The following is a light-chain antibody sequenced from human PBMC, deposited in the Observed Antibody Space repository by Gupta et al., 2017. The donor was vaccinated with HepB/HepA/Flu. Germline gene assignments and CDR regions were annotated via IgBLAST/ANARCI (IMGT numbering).Light chain of an antibody. CDR3: QAWDSSSVV. CDR2: QDS. CDR1: KLGDKY. V-gene: IGLV3-1*01. Sequence: SYELTQPPSVSVSPGQTASITCSGDKLGDKYACWYQQKPGQSPVLVIYQDSKRPSGIPERFSGSNSGNTATLTISGTQAMDEADYYCQAWDSSSVVFGGGTKLPFL. J-gene: IGLJ2*01.